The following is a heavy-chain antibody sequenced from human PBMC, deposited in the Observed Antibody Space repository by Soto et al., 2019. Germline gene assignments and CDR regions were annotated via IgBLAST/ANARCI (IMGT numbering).Heavy chain of an antibody. Sequence: GGSLRLSCAASGFTFSDYYMSWIRQAPGKGLEWVSYISSSGSTIYYADSVKGRFTISRDNAKNSLYLQMNSLRAEDTAVYYCARKLRFLESYFDYWGQGTLVTSPQ. J-gene: IGHJ4*02. V-gene: IGHV3-11*01. D-gene: IGHD3-3*01. CDR1: GFTFSDYY. CDR3: ARKLRFLESYFDY. CDR2: ISSSGSTI.